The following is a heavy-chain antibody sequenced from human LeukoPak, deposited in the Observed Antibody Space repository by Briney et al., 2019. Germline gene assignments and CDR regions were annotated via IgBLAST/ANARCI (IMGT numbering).Heavy chain of an antibody. CDR2: IYHSGST. CDR1: GGSISSSSYY. V-gene: IGHV4-39*07. CDR3: ARDRAFWNLMDV. D-gene: IGHD3-3*01. Sequence: SSETLSLTCTVSGGSISSSSYYWGWIRQPPGKGLEWIGSIYHSGSTYYNPSLKSRVTISVDTSKNQFSLKLSSVTAADTAVYYCARDRAFWNLMDVWGKGTTVTVSS. J-gene: IGHJ6*03.